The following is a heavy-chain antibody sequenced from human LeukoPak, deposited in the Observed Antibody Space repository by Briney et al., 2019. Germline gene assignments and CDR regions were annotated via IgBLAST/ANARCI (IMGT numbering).Heavy chain of an antibody. CDR2: ISGSGGST. CDR1: GFTFSSYG. CDR3: AKGRVGYDLSDAFDI. V-gene: IGHV3-23*01. Sequence: GGSLRLSCAASGFTFSSYGMSWVRQAPGKGLEWVSAISGSGGSTYYADSVKGRFTISRDNSKNTLYLQMNSLRAEDTAVYYCAKGRVGYDLSDAFDIWGQGTMVTVSS. J-gene: IGHJ3*02. D-gene: IGHD3/OR15-3a*01.